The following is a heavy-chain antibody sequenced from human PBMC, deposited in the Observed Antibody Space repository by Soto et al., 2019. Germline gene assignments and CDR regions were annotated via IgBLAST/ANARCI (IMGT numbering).Heavy chain of an antibody. D-gene: IGHD5-18*01. CDR1: GGTFSSYA. CDR2: IIPIFGTA. J-gene: IGHJ4*02. CDR3: AVKYSYGMAEDYYFDY. Sequence: SVKVSCKASGGTFSSYAISWVRQAPGQGLEWMGGIIPIFGTANYAQKFQGRVTITADESTSTAYMELSSLRSEDTAVYYCAVKYSYGMAEDYYFDYWGQGTLVTVSS. V-gene: IGHV1-69*13.